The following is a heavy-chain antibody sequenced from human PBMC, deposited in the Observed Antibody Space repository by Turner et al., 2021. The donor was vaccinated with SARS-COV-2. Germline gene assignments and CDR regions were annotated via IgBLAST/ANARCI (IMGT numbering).Heavy chain of an antibody. CDR1: GFTFSDYW. D-gene: IGHD6-19*01. V-gene: IGHV3-7*04. J-gene: IGHJ4*02. CDR3: ARGTVAAH. CDR2: IRQDGSEK. Sequence: VQLVESGAGLVQPGGSLGLSCAASGFTFSDYWMTWVRQAPGKGLEWVANIRQDGSEKNYVDSVKGRFTISRDNAKNSVVLQMNSLRDEDTALYYCARGTVAAHWGQGTQVTVSS.